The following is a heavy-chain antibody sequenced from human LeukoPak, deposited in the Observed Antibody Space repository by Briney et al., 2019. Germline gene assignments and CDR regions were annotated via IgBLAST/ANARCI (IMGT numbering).Heavy chain of an antibody. CDR2: IYHSGST. CDR3: ARGTSDYVWGTYDY. Sequence: KPSETLSLTCAVSGGSISSSNWWSWVRQPPGKGLEWIGEIYHSGSTNYNPSLKSRVTISVDKSKNQFSLKLSSVTAADTAVYYCARGTSDYVWGTYDYWGQGTLVTVSS. J-gene: IGHJ4*02. CDR1: GGSISSSNW. V-gene: IGHV4-4*02. D-gene: IGHD3-16*01.